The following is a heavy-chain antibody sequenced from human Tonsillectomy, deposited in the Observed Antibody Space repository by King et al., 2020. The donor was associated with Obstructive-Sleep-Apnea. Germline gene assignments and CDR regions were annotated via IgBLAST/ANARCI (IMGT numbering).Heavy chain of an antibody. Sequence: VQLQESGPGLVKPSETLSLTCTVSGGSISSYHWSWIRQPPGKGLEWIGYIDYSGSTTYNPSLKSRVTISVDTSKNQFSLKLSSVTAADTAVYYCARVGVEYVILFAHGRNRDWFDSWGQGTLVTVSS. V-gene: IGHV4-59*01. CDR1: GGSISSYH. D-gene: IGHD3-9*01. J-gene: IGHJ5*01. CDR2: IDYSGST. CDR3: ARVGVEYVILFAHGRNRDWFDS.